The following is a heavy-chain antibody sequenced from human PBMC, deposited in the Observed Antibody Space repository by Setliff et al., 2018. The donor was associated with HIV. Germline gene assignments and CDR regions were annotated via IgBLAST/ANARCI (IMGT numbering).Heavy chain of an antibody. CDR3: ATDQQWLAQGWGGPHY. D-gene: IGHD6-19*01. V-gene: IGHV3-33*01. Sequence: GGSLRLSCAASGFPFSTYGMHWVRQAPGKGLESVALIWYDGTNKRYADSVKGRFTISRDNSKSTLFLQMNTLRAKDTAVYYCATDQQWLAQGWGGPHYWGQGTLVTVSS. J-gene: IGHJ4*02. CDR1: GFPFSTYG. CDR2: IWYDGTNK.